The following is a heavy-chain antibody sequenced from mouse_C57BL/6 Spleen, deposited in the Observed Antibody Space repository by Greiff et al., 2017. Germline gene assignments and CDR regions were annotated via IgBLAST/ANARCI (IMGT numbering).Heavy chain of an antibody. CDR3: ARKHSSWFAY. CDR2: ISSGGSYT. Sequence: DVKLVESGGDLVKPGGSLKLSCAASGFTFSSYGMSWVRQTPDKRLEWVATISSGGSYTYYPDSVKGRFTISRDNAKNTLYLQMSSLKSEDTAMYYCARKHSSWFAYWGQGTLVTVSA. J-gene: IGHJ3*01. V-gene: IGHV5-6*02. CDR1: GFTFSSYG. D-gene: IGHD3-1*01.